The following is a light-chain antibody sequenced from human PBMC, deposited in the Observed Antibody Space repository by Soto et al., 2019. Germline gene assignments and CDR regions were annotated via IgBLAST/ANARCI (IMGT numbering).Light chain of an antibody. V-gene: IGKV3D-15*01. J-gene: IGKJ4*01. CDR2: DIF. CDR1: QSVGSD. Sequence: ELVMTQSPATLSLSPGDSATLSCRASQSVGSDLAWYQQKTGQAPRLVIYDIFTRATGVPNRISGSGSGTELNLTISRLQSEDFAVYYCQQYNSWPLTFGGGTKVDIK. CDR3: QQYNSWPLT.